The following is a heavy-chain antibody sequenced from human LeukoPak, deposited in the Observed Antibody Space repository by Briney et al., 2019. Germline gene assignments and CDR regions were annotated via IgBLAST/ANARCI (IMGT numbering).Heavy chain of an antibody. CDR2: IKSKTDGGTT. CDR3: TTGPIAARDYYYYMDV. Sequence: GGSLRLSCAASGFTFSNAWMSWVRQAPGKGLEWVGRIKSKTDGGTTDYAAPVKGRFTISRDDSKNTLYLQMNSLKTEDTAVYYCTTGPIAARDYYYYMDVWGKGTTVTVSS. CDR1: GFTFSNAW. D-gene: IGHD6-6*01. J-gene: IGHJ6*03. V-gene: IGHV3-15*01.